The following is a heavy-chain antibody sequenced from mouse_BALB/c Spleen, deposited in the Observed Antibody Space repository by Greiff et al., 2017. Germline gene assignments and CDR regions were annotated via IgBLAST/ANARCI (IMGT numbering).Heavy chain of an antibody. CDR2: IRLKSNNYAT. CDR3: RITTVEHYAMDY. V-gene: IGHV6-6*02. D-gene: IGHD1-1*01. Sequence: EVQLQESGGGLVQPGGSMKLSCVASGFTFSNYWMNWVRQSPEKGLEWVAEIRLKSNNYATHYAESVKGRFTISRDDSKSSVYLQMNNLRAEDTGIYYCRITTVEHYAMDYWGQGTSVTVSS. CDR1: GFTFSNYW. J-gene: IGHJ4*01.